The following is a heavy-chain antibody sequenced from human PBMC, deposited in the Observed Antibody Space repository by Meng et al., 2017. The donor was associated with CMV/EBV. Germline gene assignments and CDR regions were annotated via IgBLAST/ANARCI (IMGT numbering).Heavy chain of an antibody. J-gene: IGHJ4*02. CDR2: INSDGSST. CDR1: GFTFSSYW. CDR3: ARALPLAPVGYYFDY. D-gene: IGHD3-10*01. V-gene: IGHV3-74*01. Sequence: SCAASGFTFSSYWMHWVRQAPGKGLVWVSRINSDGSSTSYADSVKGRFTISRDNAKNTLYLQMNSLRAEDTAVYYCARALPLAPVGYYFDYWGQGTLVTVSS.